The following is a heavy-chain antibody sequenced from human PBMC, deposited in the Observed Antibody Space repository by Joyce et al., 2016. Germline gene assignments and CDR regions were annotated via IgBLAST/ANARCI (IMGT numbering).Heavy chain of an antibody. CDR3: ARDKKLRLPRQDPNYFSYYMDV. CDR2: INTVNGNT. Sequence: QVQLVQSGAEVKKPGASVKVSCKASGYTFTSHAMHWLRQAPGQRHEWMGWINTVNGNTKYSPRVQGRVTITRDTSATTAYMELSSLRSEDTAVYYCARDKKLRLPRQDPNYFSYYMDVWGKGTTVTVSS. CDR1: GYTFTSHA. D-gene: IGHD4-11*01. V-gene: IGHV1-3*04. J-gene: IGHJ6*03.